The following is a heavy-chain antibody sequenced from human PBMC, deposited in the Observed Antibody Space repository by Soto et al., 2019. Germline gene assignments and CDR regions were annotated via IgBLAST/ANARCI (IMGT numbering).Heavy chain of an antibody. Sequence: ASVKVSCKASGYTFTSYDINRVRQATGQGLEWMGWMNPNSGNTGYAQKFQGRVTMTRNTSISTAYMELSSLRSEDTAVYYCARGLLSNHDAFDIWGQGTMVTVSS. CDR2: MNPNSGNT. CDR1: GYTFTSYD. CDR3: ARGLLSNHDAFDI. V-gene: IGHV1-8*01. J-gene: IGHJ3*02.